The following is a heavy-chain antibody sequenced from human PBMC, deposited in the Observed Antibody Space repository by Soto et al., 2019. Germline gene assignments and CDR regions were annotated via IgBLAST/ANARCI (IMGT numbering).Heavy chain of an antibody. CDR1: GYSFTSYW. V-gene: IGHV5-51*01. CDR3: ARLLGAVRHGYPRYYGMDV. CDR2: IYPGDSDT. Sequence: GESLKISCNGSGYSFTSYWIGWVRQMPGKGLEWMGIIYPGDSDTRYSPSFQGQVTISADKSISTAYLQWSSLKASDTAMYYCARLLGAVRHGYPRYYGMDVWGQGTTVTVYS. D-gene: IGHD5-12*01. J-gene: IGHJ6*02.